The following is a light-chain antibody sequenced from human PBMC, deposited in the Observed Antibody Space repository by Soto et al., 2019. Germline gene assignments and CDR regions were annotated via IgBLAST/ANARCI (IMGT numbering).Light chain of an antibody. CDR3: SSYTSSSSPWV. J-gene: IGLJ2*01. CDR1: SSDVGGYNY. CDR2: EVS. Sequence: QSALTQPASVSGSPGQSITISCTGTSSDVGGYNYVSWYQQPPGKAPKLMIYEVSYRPSGVSNRFSGSKSGNTASLTISGLQAEDEANYYCSSYTSSSSPWVFGGGTKVTVL. V-gene: IGLV2-14*01.